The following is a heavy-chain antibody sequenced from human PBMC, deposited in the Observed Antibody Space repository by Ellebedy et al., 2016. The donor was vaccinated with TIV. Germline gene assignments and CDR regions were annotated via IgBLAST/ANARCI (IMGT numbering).Heavy chain of an antibody. J-gene: IGHJ4*02. CDR3: ARDFNPMEWELLSAGGDY. CDR1: GFTFSSYS. V-gene: IGHV3-21*01. CDR2: ISSSSSYI. D-gene: IGHD1-26*01. Sequence: GESLKISXAASGFTFSSYSMNWVRQAPGKGLEWVSSISSSSSYIYYADSVKGRFTISRDNAKNSLYLQMNSLRAEDTAVYYCARDFNPMEWELLSAGGDYWGQGTLVTVSS.